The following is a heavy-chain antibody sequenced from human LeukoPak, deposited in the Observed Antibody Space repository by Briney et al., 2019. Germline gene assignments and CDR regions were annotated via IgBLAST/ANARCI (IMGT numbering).Heavy chain of an antibody. V-gene: IGHV3-15*01. CDR1: GFTFSNAW. D-gene: IGHD2-2*01. CDR2: IKSKTDGGTT. Sequence: GGSLRLSCAASGFTFSNAWMSWVRQAPGKGLEWVGRIKSKTDGGTTDYAAPVKGRFTISRDDSKNTLYLQMNSLKTEDTAVYYCTIAPNIVVVPAATPWGQGTLVTVSS. CDR3: TIAPNIVVVPAATP. J-gene: IGHJ5*02.